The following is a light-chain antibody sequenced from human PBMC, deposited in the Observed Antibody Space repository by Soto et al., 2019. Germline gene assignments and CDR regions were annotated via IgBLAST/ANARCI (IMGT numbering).Light chain of an antibody. J-gene: IGKJ4*01. CDR3: MQALQTPLS. Sequence: DIVITRSRLSLPGTPGEPASIACSASESLLRSNGYNYLDWYLQKPGQSPQLLIYLGSNRASGVPDRFSGSGSGTDFALKISRVEAEDVGAYYCMQALQTPLSFGGGTKLDIK. CDR1: ESLLRSNGYNY. CDR2: LGS. V-gene: IGKV2-28*01.